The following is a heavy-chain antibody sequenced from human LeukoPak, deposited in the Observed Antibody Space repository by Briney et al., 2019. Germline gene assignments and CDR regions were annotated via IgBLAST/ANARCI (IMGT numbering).Heavy chain of an antibody. CDR1: GFTFSSYA. J-gene: IGHJ2*01. CDR2: IKEDGSDK. Sequence: GGSLRLSCAASGFTFSSYAISWVRQAPGKGLEWVADIKEDGSDKYSVDSMKGRFTISRDNAKNSLYLQMDSLRAEDTAVYYCARDTYRFFDLWGRGTLVTVSP. CDR3: ARDTYRFFDL. V-gene: IGHV3-7*01.